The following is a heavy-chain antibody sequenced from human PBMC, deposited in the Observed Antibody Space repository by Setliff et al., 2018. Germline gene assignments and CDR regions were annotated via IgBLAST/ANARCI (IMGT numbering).Heavy chain of an antibody. J-gene: IGHJ5*02. Sequence: ASVKVSCKASGYTFTGYYMHWVRQAPGQGLEWMGRINPNSGGTNYAQKFQGRATMTRDTSISTAYMELSRLRSDDTAVYYCARSNYDILTRNWFDPWGQGTLVTVSS. CDR2: INPNSGGT. CDR1: GYTFTGYY. CDR3: ARSNYDILTRNWFDP. V-gene: IGHV1-2*06. D-gene: IGHD3-9*01.